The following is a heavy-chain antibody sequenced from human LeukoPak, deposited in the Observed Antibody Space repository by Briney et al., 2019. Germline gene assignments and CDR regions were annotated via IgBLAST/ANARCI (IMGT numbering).Heavy chain of an antibody. J-gene: IGHJ5*02. CDR2: ISPYNGNT. Sequence: ASVTVSCKASGYTFTSYGISWVRQAPGQGLEWMGWISPYNGNTNYAQKLQGRVTMTTDTSTSTAYMELRSLRSDDTAVYYCARDHDTIFGDGPENNWFDPWGQGTLVTVSS. D-gene: IGHD3-3*01. V-gene: IGHV1-18*01. CDR1: GYTFTSYG. CDR3: ARDHDTIFGDGPENNWFDP.